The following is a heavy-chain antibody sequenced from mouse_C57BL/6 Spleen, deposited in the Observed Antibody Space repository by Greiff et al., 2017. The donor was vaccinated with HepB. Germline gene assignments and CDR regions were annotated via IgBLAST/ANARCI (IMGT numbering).Heavy chain of an antibody. CDR3: AREGYGSSPFAY. CDR2: IYPSDSET. V-gene: IGHV1-61*01. J-gene: IGHJ3*01. D-gene: IGHD1-1*01. CDR1: GYTFTSYW. Sequence: VKLQQPGAELVRPGSSVKLSCKASGYTFTSYWMDWVKQRPGQGLEWIGNIYPSDSETHYNQKFKDKATLTVDKSSSTAYMQLSSLTSEDSAVYYCAREGYGSSPFAYWGQGTLVTVSA.